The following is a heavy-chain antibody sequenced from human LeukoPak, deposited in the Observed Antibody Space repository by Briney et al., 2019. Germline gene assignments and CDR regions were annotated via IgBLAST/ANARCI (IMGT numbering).Heavy chain of an antibody. CDR1: GGSVSGYY. J-gene: IGHJ4*02. CDR2: VYYSGST. D-gene: IGHD6-19*01. CDR3: ASRAVAGPVDY. Sequence: SETLSLTCVVSGGSVSGYYWGWIRQPPGRGLEWIGYVYYSGSTNYNPSLKSRVTISVDTSKNQFSLKLSSVTAADTAVYYCASRAVAGPVDYWGQGTLVTVSS. V-gene: IGHV4-59*02.